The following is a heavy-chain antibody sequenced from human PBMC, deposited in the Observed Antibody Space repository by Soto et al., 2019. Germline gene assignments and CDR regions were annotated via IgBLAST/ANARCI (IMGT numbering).Heavy chain of an antibody. D-gene: IGHD3-10*01. CDR1: GGSISRGDYY. CDR3: ASRKSSPYFDN. J-gene: IGHJ4*02. CDR2: IYYSGST. Sequence: PSGTLSLTCTVSGGSISRGDYYLSWIRQPPGKGLECIRYIYYSGSTYYNPSLKSRVTMSVDTSKNQFSLKLSSVTAADTAVYYCASRKSSPYFDNWGQGTLVTVSS. V-gene: IGHV4-30-4*02.